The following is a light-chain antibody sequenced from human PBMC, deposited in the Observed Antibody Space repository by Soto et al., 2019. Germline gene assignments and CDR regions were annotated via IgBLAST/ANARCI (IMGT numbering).Light chain of an antibody. CDR3: SSFTTSHTYV. J-gene: IGLJ1*01. CDR2: VVS. V-gene: IGLV2-11*01. Sequence: QSDLTQPHSVSGSPGQSVTISCTGTSVDVGAYDFVSWYQQHPGKAPKLLIYVVSGRPSGVPHRFSGSKSGNAASLTISGLQAEDEADYYCSSFTTSHTYVFGTGTKLTVL. CDR1: SVDVGAYDF.